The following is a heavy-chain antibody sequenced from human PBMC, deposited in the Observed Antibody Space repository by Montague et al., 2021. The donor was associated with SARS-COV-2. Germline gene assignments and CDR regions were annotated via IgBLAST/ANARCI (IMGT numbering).Heavy chain of an antibody. CDR1: GFTFSSYE. D-gene: IGHD2-2*01. CDR2: ISSSGSTI. Sequence: SLRLSCAASGFTFSSYEMNWVRQAPGKGLEWVSYISSSGSTIYYAESVKGRFTIYRDNAKNSLYLQMNSLRDEDTAVYYCARECCSSTSLRAGYFDYWGQGTLVTVSS. CDR3: ARECCSSTSLRAGYFDY. J-gene: IGHJ4*02. V-gene: IGHV3-48*03.